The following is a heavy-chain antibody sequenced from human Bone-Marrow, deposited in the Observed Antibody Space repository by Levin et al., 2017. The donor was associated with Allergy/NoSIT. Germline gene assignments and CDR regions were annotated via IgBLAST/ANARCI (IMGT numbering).Heavy chain of an antibody. V-gene: IGHV5-51*01. CDR2: IYPGDYDI. J-gene: IGHJ4*02. CDR1: GYTFASYW. CDR3: ARHRSAAGIIDF. D-gene: IGHD6-13*01. Sequence: GESLKISCKGSGYTFASYWIGWVRQMPGKGLEWMGVIYPGDYDIRYSPSFQGQVTLSADRSFSTAYLQWTSLKASDSAMYFCARHRSAAGIIDFWGQGTLVTVSS.